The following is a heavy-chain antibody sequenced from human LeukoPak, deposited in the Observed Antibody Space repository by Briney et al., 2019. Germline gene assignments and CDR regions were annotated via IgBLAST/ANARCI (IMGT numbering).Heavy chain of an antibody. Sequence: GGSLRLSCAASGFTFSSYGMHWVRQAPGKGLEWEAVIWYDGSNKYYADSVKGRFTISRDNSKNTLYLQMNSLRAEDTAVYYCARGGGYGGILYWYFDLWGRGTLVTVSS. CDR2: IWYDGSNK. CDR3: ARGGGYGGILYWYFDL. J-gene: IGHJ2*01. D-gene: IGHD4-23*01. V-gene: IGHV3-33*01. CDR1: GFTFSSYG.